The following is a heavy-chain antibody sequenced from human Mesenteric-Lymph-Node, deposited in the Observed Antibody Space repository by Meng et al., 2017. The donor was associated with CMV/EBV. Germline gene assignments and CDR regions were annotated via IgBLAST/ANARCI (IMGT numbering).Heavy chain of an antibody. D-gene: IGHD5-12*01. CDR3: AASGYDSVHAFDI. Sequence: GGSLRLSCAASGFTFSSYGMHWVRQAPGKGLVWVARINNDGSGTVYANSVKGRFTISRDNAKKTFYLQMNSLRAEDTAVYYCAASGYDSVHAFDIWGQETVVTVSS. CDR1: GFTFSSYG. V-gene: IGHV3-74*01. J-gene: IGHJ3*02. CDR2: INNDGSGT.